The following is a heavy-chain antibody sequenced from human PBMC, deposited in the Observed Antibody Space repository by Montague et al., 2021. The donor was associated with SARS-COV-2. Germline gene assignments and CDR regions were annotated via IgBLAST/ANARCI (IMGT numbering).Heavy chain of an antibody. J-gene: IGHJ4*02. CDR3: ARVFPRWLQFDPYFDY. Sequence: LSCSASGFTVSSNYMSWDRQAPGKGLEWIGYIYYSGSTNYNXSLKSRVTISVDTSKNQFSLKLSSVTAADTAVYYCARVFPRWLQFDPYFDYWGQGTLVTVSS. D-gene: IGHD5-24*01. CDR2: IYYSGST. CDR1: GFTVSSNY. V-gene: IGHV4-59*02.